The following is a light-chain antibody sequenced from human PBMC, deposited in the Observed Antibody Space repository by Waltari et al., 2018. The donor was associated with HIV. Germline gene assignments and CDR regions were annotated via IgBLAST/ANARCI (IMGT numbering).Light chain of an antibody. CDR2: KDD. J-gene: IGLJ2*01. Sequence: NFMLTQPHPVSESPGKTVTISCTRSSGSIASNYVQWYQQRPRSAPTTVIYKDDQRPSGVPDRFSGSIDSSSNSASLTISGLRPEDEADYYCQSYDNENPVLFGGGTKLTVL. V-gene: IGLV6-57*03. CDR1: SGSIASNY. CDR3: QSYDNENPVL.